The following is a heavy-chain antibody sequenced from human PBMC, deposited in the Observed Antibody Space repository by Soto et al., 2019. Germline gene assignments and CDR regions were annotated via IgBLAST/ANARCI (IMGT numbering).Heavy chain of an antibody. D-gene: IGHD3-22*01. CDR1: GGSISSGDYY. CDR3: ARDHYDSSGGFDY. Sequence: SETLSLTCTVSGGSISSGDYYWSWIRQPPGKGLEWIGYIYYSGSTYYNPSLKSRVTISVGTSKNQFSLKLSSVTAADTAVYYCARDHYDSSGGFDYWGQGTLVTVSS. J-gene: IGHJ4*02. CDR2: IYYSGST. V-gene: IGHV4-30-4*01.